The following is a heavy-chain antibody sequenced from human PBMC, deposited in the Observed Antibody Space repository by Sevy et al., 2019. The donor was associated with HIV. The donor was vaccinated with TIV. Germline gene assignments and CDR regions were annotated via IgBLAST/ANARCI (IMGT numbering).Heavy chain of an antibody. CDR2: FDPEDGET. CDR1: GYTLTELS. Sequence: ASVKVSCKVSGYTLTELSMHWVRQAPGKGLEWMGGFDPEDGETIYAQKFQGRVTMTEDTSTDTAYMELSSLRSEDTAVYYCATLPMITMVRGVNPNWFDPWVQGTLVTVSS. V-gene: IGHV1-24*01. J-gene: IGHJ5*02. CDR3: ATLPMITMVRGVNPNWFDP. D-gene: IGHD3-10*01.